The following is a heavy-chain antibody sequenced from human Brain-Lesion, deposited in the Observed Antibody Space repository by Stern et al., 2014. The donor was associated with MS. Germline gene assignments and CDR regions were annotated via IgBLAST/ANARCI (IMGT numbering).Heavy chain of an antibody. CDR3: ARKTTAKN. J-gene: IGHJ4*02. CDR2: INKDGSEK. D-gene: IGHD4-17*01. CDR1: GFTFSHYW. V-gene: IGHV3-7*01. Sequence: QLVQSGGGLVQPGGSLRLSCAGSGFTFSHYWMTWVRQAPGKGVEWVGSINKDGSEKYYVDSLKGRFTISRDNAKNSLYLQMTSLRADDTAVYYCARKTTAKNWGQGTLVTVSS.